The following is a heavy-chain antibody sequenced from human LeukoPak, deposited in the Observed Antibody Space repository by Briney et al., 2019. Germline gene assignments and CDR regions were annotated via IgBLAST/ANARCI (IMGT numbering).Heavy chain of an antibody. CDR1: GFSFGTTGVG. J-gene: IGHJ4*02. CDR3: AHRVDGSGTYTFDI. D-gene: IGHD3-10*01. Sequence: ESGPTLVKPTQTLTLTCTFSGFSFGTTGVGVGWIRQPPGKALEWLALIYWNDEKRYSPSLKSRLTITKVTSKNQVVLTMTNMGPVDTATYDCAHRVDGSGTYTFDIWGQGTLVTVSS. V-gene: IGHV2-5*01. CDR2: IYWNDEK.